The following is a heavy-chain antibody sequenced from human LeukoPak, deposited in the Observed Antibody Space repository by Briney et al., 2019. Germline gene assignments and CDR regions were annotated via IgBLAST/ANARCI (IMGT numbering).Heavy chain of an antibody. CDR3: ARINEAIAAAEGDNYFDY. V-gene: IGHV3-11*04. J-gene: IGHJ4*02. D-gene: IGHD6-13*01. CDR2: ISSSGSTI. CDR1: GFTFSDYY. Sequence: GGSLRLSCAASGFTFSDYYMSWIREAPGKGLEWGSYISSSGSTIYYADSVKGRFTISRDNAKNSLYLQMNSLIAEDTAVYYCARINEAIAAAEGDNYFDYWGQGTLVTVSS.